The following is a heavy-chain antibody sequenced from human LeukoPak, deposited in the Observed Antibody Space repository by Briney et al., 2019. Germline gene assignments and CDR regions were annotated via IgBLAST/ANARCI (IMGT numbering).Heavy chain of an antibody. J-gene: IGHJ3*02. CDR1: GYSISSGYY. D-gene: IGHD6-19*01. CDR2: IYHSGST. Sequence: SETLSLTCTVSGYSISSGYYWGWIRQPPGKGLEWIGSIYHSGSTYYNPSLKSRVTISVDTSKNQFALKLSSVTAADTAVYYCARDLTVAGIDAFDIWGQGTMVTVSS. V-gene: IGHV4-38-2*02. CDR3: ARDLTVAGIDAFDI.